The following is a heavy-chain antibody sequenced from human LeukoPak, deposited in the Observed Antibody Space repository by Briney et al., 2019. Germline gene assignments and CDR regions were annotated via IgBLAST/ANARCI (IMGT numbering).Heavy chain of an antibody. J-gene: IGHJ6*02. CDR3: ASGRLGYCSGGSCYYYYYGMDV. V-gene: IGHV4-59*01. CDR2: IYYSGST. Sequence: SETLSLTCTVSGGSISSYYWSWIRQPPGKGLEWIGYIYYSGSTNYNPSLKSRVTISVDTSKNQFSLKLGSVTAADTAVYYCASGRLGYCSGGSCYYYYYGMDVWGQGTTVTVSS. CDR1: GGSISSYY. D-gene: IGHD2-15*01.